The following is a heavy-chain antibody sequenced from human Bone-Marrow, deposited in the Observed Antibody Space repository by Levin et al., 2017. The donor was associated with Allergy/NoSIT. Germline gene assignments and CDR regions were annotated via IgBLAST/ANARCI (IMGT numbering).Heavy chain of an antibody. J-gene: IGHJ4*02. CDR3: ARVSYYGSGNYYEYYFDY. V-gene: IGHV4-39*07. D-gene: IGHD3-10*01. CDR1: GGSIYNSPYF. CDR2: IYYTERS. Sequence: SETLSLTCTVSGGSIYNSPYFWAWIRQPPGKGLEWIGSIYYTERSFYNPSLARRVSISVDTSTNQFSLKLISVTAADTAVYYCARVSYYGSGNYYEYYFDYWGQGTLVTVSS.